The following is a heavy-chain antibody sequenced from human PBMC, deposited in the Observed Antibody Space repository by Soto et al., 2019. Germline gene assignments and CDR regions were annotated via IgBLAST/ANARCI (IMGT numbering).Heavy chain of an antibody. CDR1: GFTFSSYA. V-gene: IGHV3-23*01. D-gene: IGHD6-19*01. Sequence: PXESLRLSCAASGFTFSSYAMSWVRQAPGKGLEWVSAISGSGGSTYYADSVKGRFTISRDNSKNTLYLQMNSLRAEDTAAYYCAKSKSSGWAIDYWGQGTLVTVSS. J-gene: IGHJ4*02. CDR2: ISGSGGST. CDR3: AKSKSSGWAIDY.